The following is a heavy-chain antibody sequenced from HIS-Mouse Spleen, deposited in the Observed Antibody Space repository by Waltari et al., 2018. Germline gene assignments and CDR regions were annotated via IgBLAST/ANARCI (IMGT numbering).Heavy chain of an antibody. Sequence: QVQLVESGGGVVQPGRSLRLHCALCGFPSRSDGILGVRQAPGKGLEWVAVISYDGSNKYYADSVKGRFTISRDNSKNTLYLQMNSLRAEDTAVYYCAKDKHHAFDYWGQGTLVTVSS. J-gene: IGHJ4*02. CDR2: ISYDGSNK. V-gene: IGHV3-30*18. CDR1: GFPSRSDG. CDR3: AKDKHHAFDY.